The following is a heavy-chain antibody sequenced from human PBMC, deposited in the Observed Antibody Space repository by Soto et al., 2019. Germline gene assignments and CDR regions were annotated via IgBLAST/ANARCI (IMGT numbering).Heavy chain of an antibody. CDR3: ARDGYYYGSGSYYNETYYFDY. V-gene: IGHV1-69*04. Sequence: ASVKVSCKASGGTFSSYTISWVRQAPGQGLEWMGRIIPILGIANYAQKFQGRVTITADKSTSTAYMELSSLRSEDTAVYYCARDGYYYGSGSYYNETYYFDYWGQGTLVTVSS. CDR1: GGTFSSYT. D-gene: IGHD3-10*01. CDR2: IIPILGIA. J-gene: IGHJ4*02.